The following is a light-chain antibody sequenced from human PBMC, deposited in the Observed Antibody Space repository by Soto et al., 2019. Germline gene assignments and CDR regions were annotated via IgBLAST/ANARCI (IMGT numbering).Light chain of an antibody. CDR2: GAS. Sequence: EIVLTQSPGTLSLSPGERATLSCRASQSVSSSYLAWYQHKPGQAPRLLIYGASSRATGIPDRFSGSGSGTDFTLTISRLEPEDFAVYYCQQFGSSSFTFGPGTKVDFK. CDR1: QSVSSSY. V-gene: IGKV3-20*01. J-gene: IGKJ3*01. CDR3: QQFGSSSFT.